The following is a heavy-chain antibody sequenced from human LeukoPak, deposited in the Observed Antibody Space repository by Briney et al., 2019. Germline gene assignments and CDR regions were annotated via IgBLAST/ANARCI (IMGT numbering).Heavy chain of an antibody. D-gene: IGHD4-17*01. CDR1: GFTFSGSA. Sequence: PGGSLRLSCAASGFTFSGSAMHWVRQASGKGLEWVGRIRSKANSYATAYAASVKGRFTISRDDSKNTAYLQMNSLKTEDTAVYYCTSLSMTTVTPRDYWGQGTLVTVSS. V-gene: IGHV3-73*01. J-gene: IGHJ4*02. CDR2: IRSKANSYAT. CDR3: TSLSMTTVTPRDY.